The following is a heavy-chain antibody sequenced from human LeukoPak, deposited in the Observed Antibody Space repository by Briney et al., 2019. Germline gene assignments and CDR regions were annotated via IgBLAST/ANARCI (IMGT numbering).Heavy chain of an antibody. J-gene: IGHJ3*02. Sequence: SETLSLTCNVSGGSVSSRNYYWAWIRQPPGRGLEWMGSIYQSGVAHYNPSRRSRVTISVDKSTNQFSLKLSSVTAADTALYYCARQGGYCTTGSCYSRANASDMWGQGILVTVSS. CDR3: ARQGGYCTTGSCYSRANASDM. D-gene: IGHD2-15*01. CDR1: GGSVSSRNYY. CDR2: IYQSGVA. V-gene: IGHV4-39*01.